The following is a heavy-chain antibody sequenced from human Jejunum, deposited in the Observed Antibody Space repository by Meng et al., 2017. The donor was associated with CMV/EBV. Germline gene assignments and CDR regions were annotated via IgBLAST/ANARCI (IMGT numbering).Heavy chain of an antibody. CDR1: GFIFSNAW. J-gene: IGHJ4*02. CDR2: IKSIIDGATT. V-gene: IGHV3-15*01. D-gene: IGHD2-21*02. CDR3: TTGSVCVGDCFSGKLDY. Sequence: EVQLVESGGGLVKPGXCLRLSCTAPGFIFSNAWMSWVRQVPGKGLEWVGRIKSIIDGATTDYPAPVKGRFTISRDDSKNMLYLQMSSLEIDDTAVYYCTTGSVCVGDCFSGKLDYWGQGNLVTVSS.